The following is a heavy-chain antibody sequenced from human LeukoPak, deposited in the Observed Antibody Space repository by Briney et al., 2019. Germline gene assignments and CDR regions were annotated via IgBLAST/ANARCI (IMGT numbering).Heavy chain of an antibody. D-gene: IGHD6-13*01. CDR2: ISWNSGSI. CDR1: GFTFSSYG. V-gene: IGHV3-9*01. J-gene: IGHJ4*02. CDR3: AKVAAAGTTIDY. Sequence: GGSLRLSCVASGFTFSSYGMHWVRQAPGKGLEWVSGISWNSGSIGYADSVKGRFTISRDNAKNSLYLQMNSLRAEDTALYYCAKVAAAGTTIDYWGQGTLVTVSS.